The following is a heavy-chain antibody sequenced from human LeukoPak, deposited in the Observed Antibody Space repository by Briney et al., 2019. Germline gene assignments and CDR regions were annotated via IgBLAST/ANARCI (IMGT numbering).Heavy chain of an antibody. CDR1: GFTFSDYH. J-gene: IGHJ4*02. CDR3: ARSKSGYSGYDYFDY. Sequence: GGSLRLSCVASGFTFSDYHINWVRQAPGKGLEWVSVIYSGGSTYYADSVKGRFTISRDNSKNTLYLQMNSLRAEDTAVYYCARSKSGYSGYDYFDYWGQGTLATVSS. D-gene: IGHD5-12*01. V-gene: IGHV3-66*01. CDR2: IYSGGST.